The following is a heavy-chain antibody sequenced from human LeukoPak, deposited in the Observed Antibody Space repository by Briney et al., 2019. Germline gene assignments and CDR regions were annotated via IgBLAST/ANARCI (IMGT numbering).Heavy chain of an antibody. CDR3: ARDQWEFDY. D-gene: IGHD1-26*01. CDR1: GGSISSYY. Sequence: SETLPLTCTVSGGSISSYYWSWIRQPPGKGLEWIGYIYYSGSTNYNPSLKSRVTISVDTSKNQLSLKLSSVTAADTAVYYCARDQWEFDYWGQGTLVTVSS. J-gene: IGHJ4*02. CDR2: IYYSGST. V-gene: IGHV4-59*01.